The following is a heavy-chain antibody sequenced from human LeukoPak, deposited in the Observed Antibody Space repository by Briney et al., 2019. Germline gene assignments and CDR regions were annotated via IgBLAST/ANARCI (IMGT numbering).Heavy chain of an antibody. CDR2: ITGRGGNT. D-gene: IGHD6-25*01. J-gene: IGHJ4*02. CDR1: GFTFSNFP. V-gene: IGHV3-23*01. CDR3: ARDRAAFDS. Sequence: GGSLRLSCAAAGFTFSNFPMSWVRQAPGKGLQWVSGITGRGGNTYYADSVEGRFTISRDNSKNTLSLQMDSLRAEDTAVYYCARDRAAFDSWGQGPWSPSPQ.